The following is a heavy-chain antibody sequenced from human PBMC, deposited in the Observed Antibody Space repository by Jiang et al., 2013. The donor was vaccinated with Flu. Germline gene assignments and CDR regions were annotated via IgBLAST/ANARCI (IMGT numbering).Heavy chain of an antibody. V-gene: IGHV4-39*01. D-gene: IGHD6-13*01. J-gene: IGHJ4*02. CDR2: IYYSGST. CDR1: GGSISSGIYY. CDR3: ARQYSNTWYHPTYFDY. Sequence: PGLVKPSETLSLTCTVSGGSISSGIYYWGWIRQPPGRGLEWTGNIYYSGSTYYNPSLKSRVTISVDTSKNQFSLKLSSVTAADTAVYYCARQYSNTWYHPTYFDYWGQGTLVTVSS.